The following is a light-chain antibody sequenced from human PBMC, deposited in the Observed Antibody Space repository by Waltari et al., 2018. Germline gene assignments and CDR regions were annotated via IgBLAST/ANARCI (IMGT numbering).Light chain of an antibody. J-gene: IGLJ1*01. CDR3: CSYAGSYTYV. V-gene: IGLV2-11*01. CDR2: AVS. CDR1: SSEVGAYNY. Sequence: QSALTQPPSVSGSPGQPVTISCTGTSSEVGAYNYVSWYQQHPSKAHKLMIYAVSKRPSGVPDRFAVSKSGNTASLTISGLQGEDEADYYCCSYAGSYTYVFGTGTKVTVL.